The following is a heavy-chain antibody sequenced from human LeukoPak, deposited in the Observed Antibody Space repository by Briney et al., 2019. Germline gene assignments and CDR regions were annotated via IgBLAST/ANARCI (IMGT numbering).Heavy chain of an antibody. Sequence: GGSLRLSCAASGFTFSSYGMHWVRQAPGKGLEWVAFIRYDGSNKYYADSVKGRYTISRDNSKNTLYLQMNSLRAEDTAVHYCAKAGSSSWDAFDYWGQGTLVTVSS. J-gene: IGHJ4*02. CDR1: GFTFSSYG. CDR3: AKAGSSSWDAFDY. V-gene: IGHV3-30*02. CDR2: IRYDGSNK. D-gene: IGHD6-13*01.